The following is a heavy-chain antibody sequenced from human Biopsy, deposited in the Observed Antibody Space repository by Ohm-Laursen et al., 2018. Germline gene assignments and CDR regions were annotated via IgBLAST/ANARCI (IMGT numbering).Heavy chain of an antibody. CDR1: GFTFSSYP. J-gene: IGHJ4*02. D-gene: IGHD3-3*01. CDR3: ARGGADFHGTDS. CDR2: ITHDGFYM. V-gene: IGHV3-21*06. Sequence: SLRLSCAASGFTFSSYPINWVRQAPGKGLEWVSSITHDGFYMFYADSVKGRFTISRDYAKNLVSLEMNSLRVEDTAVYYCARGGADFHGTDSWGQGTLVSVSS.